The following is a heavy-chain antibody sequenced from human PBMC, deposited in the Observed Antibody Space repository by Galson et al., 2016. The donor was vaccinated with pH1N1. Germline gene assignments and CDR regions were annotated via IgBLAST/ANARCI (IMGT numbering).Heavy chain of an antibody. CDR2: SNRSGGA. D-gene: IGHD3/OR15-3a*01. Sequence: SETLSLTCAVYGRSFSDSSSGWIRQPPGKGLEWIGESNRSGGASYNASLRSRYTISQDTSKNQSSLNLRSVTAADTAVYFCARGFLDGLYGHVTRVFDYWGQGTLVAVSS. CDR3: ARGFLDGLYGHVTRVFDY. V-gene: IGHV4-34*01. J-gene: IGHJ4*02. CDR1: GRSFSDSS.